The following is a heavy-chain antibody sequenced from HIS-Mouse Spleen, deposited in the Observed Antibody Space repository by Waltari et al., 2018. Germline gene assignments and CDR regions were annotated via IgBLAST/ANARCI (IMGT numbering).Heavy chain of an antibody. CDR2: IYYSGST. D-gene: IGHD6-13*01. CDR1: GGSISSSRYY. Sequence: QLQLQESGPGLVKPSETLSLTCTVSGGSISSSRYYRGWKRQPPGTGLEWFGSIYYSGSTYDNPSLKSRVTISVDTSKNQFSLKLSSVTAADTAVYYCAREIPYSSSWYDWYFDLWGRGTLVTVSS. V-gene: IGHV4-39*07. J-gene: IGHJ2*01. CDR3: AREIPYSSSWYDWYFDL.